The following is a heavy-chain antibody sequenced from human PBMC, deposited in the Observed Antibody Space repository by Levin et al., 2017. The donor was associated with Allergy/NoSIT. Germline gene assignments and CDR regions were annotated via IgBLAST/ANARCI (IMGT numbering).Heavy chain of an antibody. CDR3: TREGIVGATTD. V-gene: IGHV3-11*01. J-gene: IGHJ4*02. CDR1: GFSFSDYY. CDR2: ISQTGGTI. D-gene: IGHD1-26*01. Sequence: GSLRLSCAASGFSFSDYYMNWIRQAPGKGLEWVSYISQTGGTIYYADSMKGRITTSRDNARNSPYLQINSLRAEDTALYYCTREGIVGATTDWGQGTLVTVSS.